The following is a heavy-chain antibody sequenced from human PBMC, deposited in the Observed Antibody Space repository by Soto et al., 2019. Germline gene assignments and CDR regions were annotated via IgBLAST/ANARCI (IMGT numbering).Heavy chain of an antibody. D-gene: IGHD5-12*01. CDR3: ARGIEMARIGWFDP. Sequence: PGESLKISCKGSGYRFTSFWIGWVRQMPGEGLEWLGIIYPGDADIRYTPSFQGQVTMSADKSISTAYLQWSSLKASDTAIYYCARGIEMARIGWFDPWGQGTLVTVSS. CDR2: IYPGDADI. V-gene: IGHV5-51*01. J-gene: IGHJ5*02. CDR1: GYRFTSFW.